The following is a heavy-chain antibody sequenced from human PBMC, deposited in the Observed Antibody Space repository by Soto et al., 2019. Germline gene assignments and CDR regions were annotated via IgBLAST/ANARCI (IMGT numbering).Heavy chain of an antibody. J-gene: IGHJ4*02. Sequence: ASVKGACKAAGYGNTRDYMHWVRKTQRQGLEWMGIINPSGGSTSYAQKFQGRITMTRDTSTSTVDMELSSLRSEDTAVYYCARLAATGTSVYYFDYWGQGTQVTVSS. CDR2: INPSGGST. D-gene: IGHD6-13*01. CDR1: GYGNTRDY. V-gene: IGHV1-46*03. CDR3: ARLAATGTSVYYFDY.